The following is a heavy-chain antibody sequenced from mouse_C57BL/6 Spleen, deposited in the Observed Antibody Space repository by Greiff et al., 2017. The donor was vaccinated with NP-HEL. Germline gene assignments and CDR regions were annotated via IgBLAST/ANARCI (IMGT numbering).Heavy chain of an antibody. CDR1: GYTFTDYY. CDR3: AWIYYDYDGASY. Sequence: EVQLQQSGPELVKPGASVKISCKASGYTFTDYYMNWVKQSHGKSLEWIGDINPNNGGTSYNQKFKGKATLTVDKSSSTAYMELRSLTSEDSAVYYWAWIYYDYDGASYWGQGTLVTVSA. J-gene: IGHJ3*01. CDR2: INPNNGGT. V-gene: IGHV1-26*01. D-gene: IGHD2-4*01.